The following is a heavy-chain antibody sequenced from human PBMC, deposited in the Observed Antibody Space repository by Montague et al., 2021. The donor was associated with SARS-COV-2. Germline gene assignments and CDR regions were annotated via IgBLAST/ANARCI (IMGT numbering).Heavy chain of an antibody. V-gene: IGHV4-34*01. CDR3: ARGRPVTTFYYYYGMDV. CDR1: GGSFSGYY. CDR2: INHSGST. Sequence: SETLSLTCAVYGGSFSGYYWSWIRQPPGKGLEWIGEINHSGSTXXXPSXXXRVTISVDTSKNQFSLKLSSVTAADTAVYYCARGRPVTTFYYYYGMDVWGQGTTVTVSS. J-gene: IGHJ6*02. D-gene: IGHD4-17*01.